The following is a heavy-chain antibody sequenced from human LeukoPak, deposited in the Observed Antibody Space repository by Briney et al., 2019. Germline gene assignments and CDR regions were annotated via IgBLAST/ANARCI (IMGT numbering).Heavy chain of an antibody. CDR1: GFTFSSYS. CDR2: ININSGSI. J-gene: IGHJ4*02. Sequence: GGSLRLSCAASGFTFSSYSMDWVRQAPGKGLEWLSYININSGSIYYADSVKGRFTISRDNAENSLYLQMNSLRAEDTAVYYCAREVVVGATTSFDYWGQGTLVTVSS. CDR3: AREVVVGATTSFDY. V-gene: IGHV3-48*01. D-gene: IGHD1-26*01.